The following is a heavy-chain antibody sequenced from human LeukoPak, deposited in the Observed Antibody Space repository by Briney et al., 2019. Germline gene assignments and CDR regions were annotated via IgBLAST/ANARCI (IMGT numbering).Heavy chain of an antibody. D-gene: IGHD3-22*01. CDR3: ARALRDSSGYYYFDY. J-gene: IGHJ4*02. CDR2: IYTTGST. CDR1: GGSISSGSYY. V-gene: IGHV4-61*02. Sequence: SQTLSLTCTVSGGSISSGSYYWSWIRQPAGKGLECIGRIYTTGSTDYNPSLKSRVTISVDTSKNQFSLKLSSVTAADTAVYYCARALRDSSGYYYFDYWGQGTLVTVSS.